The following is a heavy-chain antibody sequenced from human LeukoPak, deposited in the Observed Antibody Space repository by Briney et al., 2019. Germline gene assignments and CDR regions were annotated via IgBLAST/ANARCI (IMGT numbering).Heavy chain of an antibody. CDR3: AQNQWQLMD. CDR2: ISDSGGST. D-gene: IGHD1-26*01. V-gene: IGHV3-23*01. CDR1: GFIFSSSA. Sequence: PGGSLRLSCAASGFIFSSSAMSWVRQAPGQGLEWVSGISDSGGSTSYADSVRGRFTISRDNSKNKLYLQMNSLRAEDTAVYYCAQNQWQLMDWGQGTLVTVSS. J-gene: IGHJ4*02.